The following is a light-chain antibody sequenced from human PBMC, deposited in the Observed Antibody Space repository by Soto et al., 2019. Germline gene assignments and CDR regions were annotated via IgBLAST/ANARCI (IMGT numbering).Light chain of an antibody. CDR1: QSVGRS. CDR2: GVS. Sequence: DIQMTQSPSTLSASVGDRVTITCRASQSVGRSLAWYQQQRGKAPKLLIYGVSTLESGVPSRFSGFGSGTEFTLSISSLQPDDFGNYYCQQFYKGWTFGQGTRVGI. J-gene: IGKJ1*01. CDR3: QQFYKGWT. V-gene: IGKV1-5*01.